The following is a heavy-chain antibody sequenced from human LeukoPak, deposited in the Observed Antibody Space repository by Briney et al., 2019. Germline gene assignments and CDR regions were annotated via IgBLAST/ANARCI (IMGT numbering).Heavy chain of an antibody. CDR2: TYYRSMWYN. CDR1: GDSVSSNSVT. Sequence: SQTLSLTCAISGDSVSSNSVTWNWVRQSPSRGLEWLGRTYYRSMWYNDYAVSVRGRITVNPDTSKNQFSLHLNSVTPEDTAVYYCARRLTQYDCFDPWGQGILVTVSS. V-gene: IGHV6-1*01. D-gene: IGHD2-2*01. CDR3: ARRLTQYDCFDP. J-gene: IGHJ5*02.